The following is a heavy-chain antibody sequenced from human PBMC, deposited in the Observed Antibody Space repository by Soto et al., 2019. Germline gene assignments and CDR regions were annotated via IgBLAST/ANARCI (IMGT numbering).Heavy chain of an antibody. V-gene: IGHV3-48*01. D-gene: IGHD3-10*01. CDR2: ISSSSSTI. CDR3: ARDLTMVRGVSTDY. Sequence: EVQLVESGGGLVQPGGSLRLSYAASGFTFSSYSMNWVRQAPGKGLEWVSYISSSSSTIYYADSVKGRFTISRDNAKNSLCLQMNSLRAEDTAVYYCARDLTMVRGVSTDYWGQGTLVTVSS. J-gene: IGHJ4*02. CDR1: GFTFSSYS.